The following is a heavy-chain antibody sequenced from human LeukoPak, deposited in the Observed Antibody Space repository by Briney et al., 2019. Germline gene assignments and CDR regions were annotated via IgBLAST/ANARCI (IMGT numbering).Heavy chain of an antibody. D-gene: IGHD3-3*01. CDR1: GGSISSYY. V-gene: IGHV4-4*07. J-gene: IGHJ4*02. CDR3: AREGYDFWSGLRFDY. Sequence: PSETLSLTCTVSGGSISSYYWSWIRQPAGKGLEWIGRIYTSGSTNYNPSLKSRVTMSVDTSKNQFSLKLSSVTAADTAVYYCAREGYDFWSGLRFDYWGQGTLVTVSS. CDR2: IYTSGST.